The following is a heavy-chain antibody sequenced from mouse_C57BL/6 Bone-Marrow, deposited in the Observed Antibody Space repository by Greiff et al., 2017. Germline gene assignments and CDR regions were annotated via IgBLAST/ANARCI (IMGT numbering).Heavy chain of an antibody. V-gene: IGHV1-64*01. CDR3: ARGIYDYGSSYVWFAY. J-gene: IGHJ3*01. CDR2: IHPNSGST. Sequence: QVQLQQPGAELVKPGASVKLSCKASGYAFTSYWMHWVKQRPGQGLEWIGMIHPNSGSTNYNEKFKSKATLTVDKSSSTAYMQLSSLTSEDSAVYYCARGIYDYGSSYVWFAYWGQGTLVTVSA. D-gene: IGHD1-1*01. CDR1: GYAFTSYW.